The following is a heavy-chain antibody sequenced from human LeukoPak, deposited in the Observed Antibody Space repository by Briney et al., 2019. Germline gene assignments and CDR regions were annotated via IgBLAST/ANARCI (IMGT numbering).Heavy chain of an antibody. CDR3: ARVREQQASPPYNWFDP. J-gene: IGHJ5*02. CDR1: GGSLSGYY. V-gene: IGHV4-34*01. Sequence: SETLSLTCGVYGGSLSGYYWSWIRQPPGKWLEWIGDISYSGDTNYNPSLKSRVTISLETSKNQSSLKLSSVTAAETAVYYCARVREQQASPPYNWFDPWGQGTLVTVSS. CDR2: ISYSGDT. D-gene: IGHD6-13*01.